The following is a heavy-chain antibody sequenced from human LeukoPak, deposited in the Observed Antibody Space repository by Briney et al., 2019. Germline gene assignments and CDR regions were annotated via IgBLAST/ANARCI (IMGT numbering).Heavy chain of an antibody. CDR1: GGSFSGYY. CDR2: INHSGST. Sequence: SETLSLTCAVYGGSFSGYYWTWIRQPPGKGLHWTGEINHSGSTNYNPSLKSRVTISVDTSKNQFSLKLTSVTAADTAVYYCARRGYCSGGSCYPSYFDSWGQGTLVTVSS. J-gene: IGHJ4*02. D-gene: IGHD2-15*01. V-gene: IGHV4-34*01. CDR3: ARRGYCSGGSCYPSYFDS.